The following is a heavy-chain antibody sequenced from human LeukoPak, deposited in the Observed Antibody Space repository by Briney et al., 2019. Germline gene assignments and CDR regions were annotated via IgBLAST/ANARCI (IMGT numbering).Heavy chain of an antibody. J-gene: IGHJ4*02. CDR3: ARYSSSWYPTFDY. V-gene: IGHV4-39*07. CDR2: IYYSGST. Sequence: SETLSLTCTVSGGSIGSSSYYWGWIRQPPGKGLEWIGSIYYSGSTYYNPSLKSRVTISVDTSKNQFSLKLSSVTAADTAVYYCARYSSSWYPTFDYWGQGTLVTVSS. D-gene: IGHD6-13*01. CDR1: GGSIGSSSYY.